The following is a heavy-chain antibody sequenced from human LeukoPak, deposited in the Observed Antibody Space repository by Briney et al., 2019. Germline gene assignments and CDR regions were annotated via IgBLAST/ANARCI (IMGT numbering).Heavy chain of an antibody. CDR3: AKDYDILTGYEYYYYGMDV. CDR2: INPSGGST. Sequence: ASVKVSCKASGYTFTSYDINWVRQAPGQGLEWMGIINPSGGSTSYAQKFQGRVTMTRDTSTSTVYMELSSLRSEDTAVYYCAKDYDILTGYEYYYYGMDVWGQGTTVTVSS. J-gene: IGHJ6*02. D-gene: IGHD3-9*01. CDR1: GYTFTSYD. V-gene: IGHV1-46*01.